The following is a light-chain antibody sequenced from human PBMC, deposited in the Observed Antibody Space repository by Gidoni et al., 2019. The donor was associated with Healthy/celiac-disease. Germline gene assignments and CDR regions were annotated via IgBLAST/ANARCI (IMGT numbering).Light chain of an antibody. J-gene: IGKJ1*01. CDR1: QSVSSSY. CDR3: QQYGSSPSP. V-gene: IGKV3-20*01. Sequence: EIVLTQSPGTLSLSPGERATLSCRASQSVSSSYLAWYQQKPGQAPRLLIYGASSRATGIPDRFSGSGSGTDFTLTISRLEPEDFAVYYCQQYGSSPSPFXXXTKVEIK. CDR2: GAS.